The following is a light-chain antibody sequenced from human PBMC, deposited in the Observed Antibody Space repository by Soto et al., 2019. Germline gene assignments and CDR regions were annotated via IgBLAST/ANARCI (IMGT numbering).Light chain of an antibody. V-gene: IGLV1-40*01. J-gene: IGLJ1*01. CDR1: SSNIGAGYD. Sequence: QSVLTQPPSVSGAPGQRVTISCTGSSSNIGAGYDVHWYQQRPGAAPKLLISANINRPSGVPDRFSGSKSGTSASLAITGLQADDEGDYYCQSYDSTLSARYVFGTGTKLTVI. CDR2: ANI. CDR3: QSYDSTLSARYV.